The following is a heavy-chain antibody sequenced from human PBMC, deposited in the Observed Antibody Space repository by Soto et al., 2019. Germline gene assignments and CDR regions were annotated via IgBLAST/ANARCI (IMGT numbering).Heavy chain of an antibody. J-gene: IGHJ3*02. D-gene: IGHD6-19*01. V-gene: IGHV3-30*03. CDR2: ISYDGSNK. Sequence: PGGSLRLSCAASGFTFSSYWMSWVRQAPGKGLEWVAVISYDGSNKYYADSVKGRFTISRDNSKNTLYLQMNSLRAEDTAVYYCRTNIVAVAGTQAFDIWGHGTMVTV. CDR3: RTNIVAVAGTQAFDI. CDR1: GFTFSSYW.